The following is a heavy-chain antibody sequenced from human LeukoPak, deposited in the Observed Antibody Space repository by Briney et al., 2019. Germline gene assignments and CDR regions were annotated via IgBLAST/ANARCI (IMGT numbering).Heavy chain of an antibody. J-gene: IGHJ5*02. Sequence: GGSLRLSCAASGFTFSRYWMHWVRQAPGKGLVWVSRISSDGGTTYADSVKGRFTISRDNAKNTLNLQTNSLRAEDTAVYYCARDLGQYYDTSDNWFDPWGQGTLVTVSS. D-gene: IGHD3-22*01. CDR2: ISSDGGT. CDR1: GFTFSRYW. CDR3: ARDLGQYYDTSDNWFDP. V-gene: IGHV3-74*03.